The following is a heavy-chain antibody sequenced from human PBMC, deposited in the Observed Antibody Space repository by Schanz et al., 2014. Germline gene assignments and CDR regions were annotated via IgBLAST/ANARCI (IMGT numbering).Heavy chain of an antibody. V-gene: IGHV3-11*05. CDR2: ISSSSSYT. CDR3: ARMSWLQIEDFQH. J-gene: IGHJ1*01. CDR1: GLTFSDYY. Sequence: QVQLVESGGGLVKPGGSLRLSCAASGLTFSDYYMSWIRQAPGKGLEWVSYISSSSSYTNYADSVKGRFTISRDNAKNSLYLRMNNLRAEDAAIYYCARMSWLQIEDFQHWGQGTLVTVSS. D-gene: IGHD5-12*01.